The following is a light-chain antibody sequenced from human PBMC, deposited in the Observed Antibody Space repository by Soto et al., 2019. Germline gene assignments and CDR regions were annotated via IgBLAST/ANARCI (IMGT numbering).Light chain of an antibody. CDR2: DVS. V-gene: IGLV2-11*01. Sequence: QSVLTQPRSVSGSPGQSVTSSCTGTSSDVGGYNYVSWYQEQPGKAPKLMIYDVSKRPSGVPDRFSGSKSGNTASLTISGLQAEDEADYYCCSYAGSYSYVFGTGTKVTVL. CDR1: SSDVGGYNY. CDR3: CSYAGSYSYV. J-gene: IGLJ1*01.